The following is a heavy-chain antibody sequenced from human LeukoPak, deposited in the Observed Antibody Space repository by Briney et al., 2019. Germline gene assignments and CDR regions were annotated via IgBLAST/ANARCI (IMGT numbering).Heavy chain of an antibody. CDR3: AVGSGWLSDS. Sequence: GGSLRLSCVVSGLTSTTYWMNWVRQAPGKGLEWVANINQDGSDKHYVGSVKGRFSVSRDYAKKSLYLQMNNLRDDDTAVYYCAVGSGWLSDSWSQGALVTVSS. D-gene: IGHD6-19*01. CDR1: GLTSTTYW. J-gene: IGHJ4*02. CDR2: INQDGSDK. V-gene: IGHV3-7*03.